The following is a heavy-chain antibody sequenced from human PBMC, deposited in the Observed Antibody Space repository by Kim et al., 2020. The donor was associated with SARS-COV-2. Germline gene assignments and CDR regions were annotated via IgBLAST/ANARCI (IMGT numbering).Heavy chain of an antibody. V-gene: IGHV4-59*08. CDR2: YCNGST. Sequence: YCNGSTHHNPSLRHRVNITVDPSKNRFALKLSSVTAADTAVYYCARGFDLWGRGTLVTVSS. J-gene: IGHJ2*01. CDR3: ARGFDL.